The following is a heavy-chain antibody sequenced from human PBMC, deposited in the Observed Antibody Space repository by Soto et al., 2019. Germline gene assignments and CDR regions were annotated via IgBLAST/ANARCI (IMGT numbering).Heavy chain of an antibody. CDR3: AKDPRPRGWYWVFDY. CDR2: ISGSGGST. D-gene: IGHD6-19*01. J-gene: IGHJ4*02. CDR1: GFTFSSYA. V-gene: IGHV3-23*01. Sequence: GGSLRLSCAASGFTFSSYAMSWVRQAPGKGLEWVSAISGSGGSTYYADSVKGRFTISRDNSKNTLYLQMNSLRAEDTAVYYCAKDPRPRGWYWVFDYWGQGTLVTVSS.